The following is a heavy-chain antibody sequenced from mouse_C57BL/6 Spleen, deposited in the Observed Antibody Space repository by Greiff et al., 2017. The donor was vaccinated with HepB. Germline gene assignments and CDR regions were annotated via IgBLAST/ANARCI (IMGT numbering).Heavy chain of an antibody. Sequence: DVKLQESGGGLVKPGGSLKLSCAASGFTFSSYAMSWVRQTPEKRLEWVATISDGGSYTYYPDNVKGRFTISRDNAKNNLYLQMSHLKSEDTAMYYCARGLFYYFDYWGQGTTLTVSS. CDR3: ARGLFYYFDY. CDR2: ISDGGSYT. J-gene: IGHJ2*01. D-gene: IGHD6-5*01. V-gene: IGHV5-4*03. CDR1: GFTFSSYA.